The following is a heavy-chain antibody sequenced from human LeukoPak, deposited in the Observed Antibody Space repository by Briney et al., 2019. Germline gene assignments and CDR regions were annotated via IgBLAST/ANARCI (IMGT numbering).Heavy chain of an antibody. CDR2: ISHDETKK. J-gene: IGHJ4*01. Sequence: GGSLRLSCAASGFAFTRLAMHWVRQAPGSGLEWVALISHDETKKSYADSVRGRFIISRDNSENTLYLQISSPRAEDTAVYYCAKGIYSSGWSYFDYWGHGTLVTVSS. CDR3: AKGIYSSGWSYFDY. D-gene: IGHD6-19*01. CDR1: GFAFTRLA. V-gene: IGHV3-30*04.